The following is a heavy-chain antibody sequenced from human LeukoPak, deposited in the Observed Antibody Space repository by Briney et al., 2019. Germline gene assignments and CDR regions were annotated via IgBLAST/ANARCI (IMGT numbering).Heavy chain of an antibody. CDR3: ARGLIAARGIYYYYMDV. Sequence: SETLSLTCTVSGGSISDYSLSWIRQPPGEGLEWVGYMYYSASTNYSPSLKSRVTISVDTSKKQFSLMLNSVTAADTAVYYCARGLIAARGIYYYYMDVWGKGTTVTVSS. V-gene: IGHV4-59*12. CDR1: GGSISDYS. J-gene: IGHJ6*03. CDR2: MYYSAST. D-gene: IGHD6-6*01.